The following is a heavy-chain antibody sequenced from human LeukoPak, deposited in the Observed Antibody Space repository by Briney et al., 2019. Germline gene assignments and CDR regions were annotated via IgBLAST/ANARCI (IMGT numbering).Heavy chain of an antibody. CDR2: ITSSGSTR. D-gene: IGHD2-2*01. J-gene: IGHJ3*02. CDR1: GFTFSSYE. CDR3: ARDLDCSSISCYGLRGAFDI. Sequence: PGGSLRLSCAASGFTFSSYEMNWVRQAPGKGLEWVSYITSSGSTRYYGDSMKGRFTISRDNAKNSLYLQMNSLRAEDTAVYYCARDLDCSSISCYGLRGAFDIWGQGTIVTVSS. V-gene: IGHV3-48*03.